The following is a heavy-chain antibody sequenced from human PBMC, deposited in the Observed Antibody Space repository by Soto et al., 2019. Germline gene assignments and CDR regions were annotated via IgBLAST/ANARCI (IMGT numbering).Heavy chain of an antibody. CDR3: VRYLSIAARSFDF. Sequence: QVQLVQSGAEVKKPGASVKVSCKPSGYTFTSYGISWVRQAPGQELEWMGWISAYNGNTNHPQTLQGRVTMTTSTSASAAYMELSSLSSDVTAVYYGVRYLSIAARSFDFWGQGSLVTVSS. D-gene: IGHD6-6*01. CDR1: GYTFTSYG. V-gene: IGHV1-18*01. J-gene: IGHJ4*02. CDR2: ISAYNGNT.